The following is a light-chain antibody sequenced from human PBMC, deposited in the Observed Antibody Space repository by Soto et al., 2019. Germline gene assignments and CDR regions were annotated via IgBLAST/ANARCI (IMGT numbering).Light chain of an antibody. CDR3: QQYGDLPFT. V-gene: IGKV3-20*01. J-gene: IGKJ3*01. Sequence: EVVLTQSPGTLSLSPGARAALSCRASQSVTINSLAWYQQKFGQTPRLLIYAASTRASGIPDRFSGSGSGTDFVLTISRLEPEDFAVYYCQQYGDLPFTFGPGTKVDLK. CDR2: AAS. CDR1: QSVTINS.